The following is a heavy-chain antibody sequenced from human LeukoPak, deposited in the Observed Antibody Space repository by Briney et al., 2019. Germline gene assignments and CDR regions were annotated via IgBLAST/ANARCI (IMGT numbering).Heavy chain of an antibody. Sequence: GGSLRLSCAASGFTFSSYAMSWVRQAPGKGLEWVSAISGSGGSTYYADSVKGRFTISRDNSKNTLYLQMNSLRAEDTAVYYCAKTYYYDSSGLCYFDYWGQGTLVTVSS. CDR3: AKTYYYDSSGLCYFDY. CDR2: ISGSGGST. CDR1: GFTFSSYA. J-gene: IGHJ4*02. V-gene: IGHV3-23*01. D-gene: IGHD3-22*01.